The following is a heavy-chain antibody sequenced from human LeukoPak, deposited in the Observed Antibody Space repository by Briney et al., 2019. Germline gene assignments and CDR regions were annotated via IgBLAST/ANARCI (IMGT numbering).Heavy chain of an antibody. D-gene: IGHD5/OR15-5a*01. CDR3: ARAVGLWYLDL. CDR2: ISRSGDGG. J-gene: IGHJ2*01. CDR1: GFSFSTHD. V-gene: IGHV3-23*01. Sequence: GGSLRLSCAASGFSFSTHDMSWVRQAPGKGLEWVASISRSGDGGTYADSVKGRFTISRDKSKNSIFLEMNSLRPEDTAILYCARAVGLWYLDLWGRGSLVTVSS.